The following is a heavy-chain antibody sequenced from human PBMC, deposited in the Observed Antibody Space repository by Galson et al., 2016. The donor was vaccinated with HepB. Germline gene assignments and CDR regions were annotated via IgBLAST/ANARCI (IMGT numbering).Heavy chain of an antibody. CDR2: IYYSGST. CDR3: ARVSPARDQWSREFYDY. CDR1: GGSISGYY. D-gene: IGHD3-10*01. J-gene: IGHJ4*02. Sequence: ETLSLTCTVSGGSISGYYWSWIRQPPGKGLEWIGYIYYSGSTNCSPSLKSRVAMSVDTSANVFSLKLLSVTAADTAIYYCARVSPARDQWSREFYDYWGQGAQVTVSS. V-gene: IGHV4-59*12.